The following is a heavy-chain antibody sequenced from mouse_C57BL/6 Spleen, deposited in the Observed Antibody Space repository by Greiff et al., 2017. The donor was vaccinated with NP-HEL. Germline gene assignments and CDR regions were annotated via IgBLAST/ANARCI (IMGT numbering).Heavy chain of an antibody. CDR1: GYTFTSYW. Sequence: QVQLQQSGAELVKPGASVKLSCKASGYTFTSYWMHWVKQRPGRGLEWIGRIDPNSGGTKYNEKFKSKATLTVDKPSSTAYMQLSSLTSEDSAVYYCAREKYDGYYDWYFDVWGTGTTVTVSS. J-gene: IGHJ1*03. D-gene: IGHD2-3*01. V-gene: IGHV1-72*01. CDR3: AREKYDGYYDWYFDV. CDR2: IDPNSGGT.